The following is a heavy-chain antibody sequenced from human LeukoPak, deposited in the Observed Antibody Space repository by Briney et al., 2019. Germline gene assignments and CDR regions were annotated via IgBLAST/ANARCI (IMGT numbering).Heavy chain of an antibody. Sequence: GGSLRLSCAASGFTFSTYWMHWVRQAPGKGLVWVSRINSDESITTYADSVKGRFTISRDNAKNTLYLLMNSLRAEDTAVYYCARTIYNSAWYYFDYWGQGTLVTVSS. CDR2: INSDESIT. J-gene: IGHJ4*02. CDR3: ARTIYNSAWYYFDY. D-gene: IGHD6-19*01. V-gene: IGHV3-74*01. CDR1: GFTFSTYW.